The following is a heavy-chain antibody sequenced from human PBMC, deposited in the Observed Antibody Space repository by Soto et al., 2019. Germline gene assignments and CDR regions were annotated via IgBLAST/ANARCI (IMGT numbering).Heavy chain of an antibody. D-gene: IGHD4-17*01. CDR2: IYHSGST. V-gene: IGHV4-59*01. CDR1: GGSITSYY. Sequence: SETLSLTCTVSGGSITSYYWSWIRQPPGKGLEWIGYIYHSGSTKYNPSLKSRVTISVDTSKNQFSLNLSSVTAADTAVYYCARGAGDYYMDVWGRGTTVTVSS. CDR3: ARGAGDYYMDV. J-gene: IGHJ6*03.